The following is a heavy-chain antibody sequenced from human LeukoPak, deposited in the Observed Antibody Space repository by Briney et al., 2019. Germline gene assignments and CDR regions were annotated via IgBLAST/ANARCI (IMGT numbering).Heavy chain of an antibody. Sequence: PSETLSLNCTVSGGSISISDYYWGWIRQPPGRGLGWIGSISYSGTYYNPSLKSRLTISVDTSKNHFSLNLRSVTAADTAVYYCARRTSNPVGAIDYWGQGTLVTVSS. D-gene: IGHD1-26*01. J-gene: IGHJ4*02. CDR3: ARRTSNPVGAIDY. CDR2: ISYSGT. CDR1: GGSISISDYY. V-gene: IGHV4-39*01.